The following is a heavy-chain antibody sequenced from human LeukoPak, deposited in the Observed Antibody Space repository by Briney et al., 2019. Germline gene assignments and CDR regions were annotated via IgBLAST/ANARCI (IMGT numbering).Heavy chain of an antibody. Sequence: GGSLRLSCAASGFTFSSWMSWVRQAPGKGLEWVSGICWNSGSIGYADSVKGRFTIYRDNAKNSLYLQLNSLRAEDMALYYCAKGTHPALAAAGRTSFDYWGQGTLVSVSS. V-gene: IGHV3-9*03. D-gene: IGHD6-13*01. CDR3: AKGTHPALAAAGRTSFDY. CDR2: ICWNSGSI. J-gene: IGHJ4*02. CDR1: GFTFSSW.